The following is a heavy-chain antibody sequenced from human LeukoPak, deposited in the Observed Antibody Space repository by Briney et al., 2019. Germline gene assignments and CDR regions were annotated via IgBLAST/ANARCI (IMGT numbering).Heavy chain of an antibody. CDR2: VIPIFDTT. CDR1: GGTFSNYA. D-gene: IGHD6-19*01. CDR3: ASQSPSDSSGWYGGPFDI. V-gene: IGHV1-69*06. Sequence: ASVKVSCKASGGTFSNYAISWVRQAPGQGLEWLGGVIPIFDTTNYAQKFQGRVTITADKSTRTAYMELSSLRSEDTAVYYCASQSPSDSSGWYGGPFDIWGQGTMVTVSS. J-gene: IGHJ3*02.